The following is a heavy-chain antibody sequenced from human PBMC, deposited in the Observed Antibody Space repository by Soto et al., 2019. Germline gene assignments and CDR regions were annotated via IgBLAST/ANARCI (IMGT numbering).Heavy chain of an antibody. V-gene: IGHV4-34*01. D-gene: IGHD2-2*01. CDR2: INHSGST. CDR1: GGSFSGYY. J-gene: IGHJ5*02. CDR3: ARARRIDIVVVPAARNWIDP. Sequence: VQLQQWGAGLLKPSETLSLTCAVYGGSFSGYYWSWIRQPPGKGLEWIGEINHSGSTNYNPSLKCRDTISVDTSKNQFSLQLSSVTAADTAVYYCARARRIDIVVVPAARNWIDPWGQGTLVTVSS.